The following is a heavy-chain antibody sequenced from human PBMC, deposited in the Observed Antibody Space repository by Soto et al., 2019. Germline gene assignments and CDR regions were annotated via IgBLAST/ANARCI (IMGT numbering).Heavy chain of an antibody. D-gene: IGHD6-19*01. CDR3: ARIAVAGTGYYYYGMDV. V-gene: IGHV6-1*01. CDR2: TYYRSKWYN. Sequence: SQTLSLTCVISGDSVSSNSAAWNWIRQSPSRGLEWLGRTYYRSKWYNDYAVSVKSRITINPDTSKNQFSLQLNSVTPEDTAVYYCARIAVAGTGYYYYGMDVWGQGTTVTVSS. J-gene: IGHJ6*02. CDR1: GDSVSSNSAA.